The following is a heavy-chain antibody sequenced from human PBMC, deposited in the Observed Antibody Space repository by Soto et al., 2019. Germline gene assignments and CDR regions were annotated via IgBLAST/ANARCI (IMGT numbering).Heavy chain of an antibody. D-gene: IGHD6-13*01. Sequence: SETLSLTCAVYCGSFSGYYWSWIRQPPGKGLEWIGEINHSGSTNYNPSLKSRVTISVDTSKNQFSLKLSSVTAADTAVYYCARYRQGIAAARHYYYGMDVWGQGTTVTVS. J-gene: IGHJ6*02. V-gene: IGHV4-34*01. CDR2: INHSGST. CDR3: ARYRQGIAAARHYYYGMDV. CDR1: CGSFSGYY.